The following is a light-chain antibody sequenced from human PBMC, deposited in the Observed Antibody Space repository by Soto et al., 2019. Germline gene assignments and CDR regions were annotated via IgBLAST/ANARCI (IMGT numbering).Light chain of an antibody. J-gene: IGKJ5*01. CDR1: QSVSSSY. CDR2: GAS. CDR3: QQYGSSPIT. V-gene: IGKV3-20*01. Sequence: EIVLTQSPCTLSLSPGERATLSCRASQSVSSSYLAWYQQKPGQAPRLLMYGASSRATGIPDRFSGSGSGTDFTLTISRLAPEDFEVYYCQQYGSSPITFGQGTRLEIK.